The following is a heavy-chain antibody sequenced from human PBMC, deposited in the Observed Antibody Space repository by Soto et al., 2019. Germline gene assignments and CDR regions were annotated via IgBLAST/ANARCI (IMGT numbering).Heavy chain of an antibody. D-gene: IGHD3-22*01. CDR1: GGTFSSYA. CDR3: ARSAADYYDSSGYLDY. CDR2: IIPIFGTT. V-gene: IGHV1-69*12. Sequence: QVQLVQSGAEVKKPGSSVKVSCKASGGTFSSYAISWVRQAPGQGLEWMGGIIPIFGTTNYAQKFQGRVTITADESTSTAYMELSSLRSEDTAVYYCARSAADYYDSSGYLDYWGQGTLVTVSS. J-gene: IGHJ4*02.